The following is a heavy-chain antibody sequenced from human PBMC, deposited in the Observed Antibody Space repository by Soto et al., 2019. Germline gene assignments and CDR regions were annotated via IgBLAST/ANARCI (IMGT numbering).Heavy chain of an antibody. Sequence: GGSLRLSCAASGFTFSSYAMHWVRQAPGKGLEWVAVISYDGSNKYYADSVKGRFTISRDNSKNTLYLQMNSLRAEDTAVYYCARAIWHSSGCLDYWGQGTLVTVSS. CDR3: ARAIWHSSGCLDY. D-gene: IGHD6-19*01. CDR2: ISYDGSNK. V-gene: IGHV3-30-3*01. CDR1: GFTFSSYA. J-gene: IGHJ4*02.